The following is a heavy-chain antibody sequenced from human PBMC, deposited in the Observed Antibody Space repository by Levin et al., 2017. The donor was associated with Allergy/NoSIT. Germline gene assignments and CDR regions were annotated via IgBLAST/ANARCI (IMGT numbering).Heavy chain of an antibody. CDR3: ARDEMVHEIQYYYGVDV. V-gene: IGHV4-39*07. D-gene: IGHD3-10*01. CDR2: IYYSGST. Sequence: SQTLSLTCTVSGGSISTSSYYWGWIRQPPGKGLEWIGNIYYSGSTYYTPSLRSRVTISVDTSKNHFSLRVSSVTAADTAVYYCARDEMVHEIQYYYGVDVGGQGTTVTVSS. J-gene: IGHJ6*01. CDR1: GGSISTSSYY.